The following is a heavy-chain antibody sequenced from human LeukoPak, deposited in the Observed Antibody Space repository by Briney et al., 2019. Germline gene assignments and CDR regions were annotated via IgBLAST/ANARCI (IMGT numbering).Heavy chain of an antibody. Sequence: GGSLRLSCAASGFTFNSYSMNWVRQAPGKGLEWVSSISSSSTYIYYADSLKGRFTISRDNAKNSLYLQMNSLRAEDTAVYYRARDSRDAFDIWGQGTMVTVSS. CDR2: ISSSSTYI. CDR1: GFTFNSYS. J-gene: IGHJ3*02. V-gene: IGHV3-21*01. CDR3: ARDSRDAFDI.